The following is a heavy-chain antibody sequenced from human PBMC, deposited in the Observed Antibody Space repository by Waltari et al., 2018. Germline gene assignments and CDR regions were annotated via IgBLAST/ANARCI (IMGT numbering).Heavy chain of an antibody. Sequence: QMRLQESGPGLVKPSETLSLTCSVPGGSISRSSYYRGWIRQAPGKGLEWIGSIYYGGSTQYNPSLKGRVAISVDASRNQFSLRVRSVTAADTAVYYCARGYSSWGYFDSWGQGTLVIVSS. V-gene: IGHV4-39*07. CDR1: GGSISRSSYY. D-gene: IGHD5-12*01. J-gene: IGHJ4*02. CDR2: IYYGGST. CDR3: ARGYSSWGYFDS.